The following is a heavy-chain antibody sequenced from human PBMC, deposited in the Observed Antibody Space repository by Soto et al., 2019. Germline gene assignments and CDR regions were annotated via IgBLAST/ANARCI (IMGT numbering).Heavy chain of an antibody. Sequence: QLQLQESGSGLVKPSQTLSLTCAVSGGSISSGGYSWSWIRQPPGKGLEWIGYIYHSGSTSYNPSLKRRSTISVDRSKNQFSLTLSSLTAPDTAVYYCATVPDYWGQATLVTVSS. CDR2: IYHSGST. CDR3: ATVPDY. V-gene: IGHV4-30-2*01. J-gene: IGHJ4*02. CDR1: GGSISSGGYS.